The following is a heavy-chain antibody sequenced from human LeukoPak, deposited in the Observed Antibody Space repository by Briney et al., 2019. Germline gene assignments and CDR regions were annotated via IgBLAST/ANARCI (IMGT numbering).Heavy chain of an antibody. Sequence: GGSLRLSCAASGFNFNDFYMSWIRRAPGKGLEWISSISNTGNAIYYSDSVKGRFTVSRDNVKDLVYLQMNSLRAEDTAVYYCARDVVDVVAHSAANYYAYIDFWGTGIMVSVSS. CDR1: GFNFNDFY. D-gene: IGHD3-22*01. V-gene: IGHV3-11*01. CDR2: ISNTGNAI. CDR3: ARDVVDVVAHSAANYYAYIDF. J-gene: IGHJ6*03.